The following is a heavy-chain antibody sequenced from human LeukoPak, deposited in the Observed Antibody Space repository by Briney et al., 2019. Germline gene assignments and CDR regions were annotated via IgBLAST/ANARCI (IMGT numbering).Heavy chain of an antibody. CDR1: GFTFSTYA. J-gene: IGHJ5*02. CDR2: ISYDGSNN. D-gene: IGHD2-8*02. CDR3: ARGGCTGGGCNSPNWFDP. V-gene: IGHV3-30*04. Sequence: GRSLRLSCAASGFTFSTYAMHWVRQAPGKGPEWVAVISYDGSNNFYPDSVRGRFTISRDNSKNTLYLQMDTLRTEDTAVYYCARGGCTGGGCNSPNWFDPWGQGTLVTVSS.